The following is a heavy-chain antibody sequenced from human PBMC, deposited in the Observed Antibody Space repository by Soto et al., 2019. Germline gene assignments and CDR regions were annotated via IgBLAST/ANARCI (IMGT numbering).Heavy chain of an antibody. Sequence: VGSLRLSCAASGFTFSSYSMNWVRQAPGKGLEWVSSISSSSSYIYYADSVKGRFTISRDNAKNSLYLQMNSLRAEDTAVYCCARGLEQYYFDYWGQGTLVSVSS. D-gene: IGHD4-4*01. V-gene: IGHV3-21*01. CDR1: GFTFSSYS. CDR3: ARGLEQYYFDY. CDR2: ISSSSSYI. J-gene: IGHJ4*02.